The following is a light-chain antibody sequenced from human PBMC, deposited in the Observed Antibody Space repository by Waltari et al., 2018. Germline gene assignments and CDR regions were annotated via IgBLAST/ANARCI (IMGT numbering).Light chain of an antibody. CDR3: QQYGSSPLT. CDR1: QSVSGSY. J-gene: IGKJ4*01. V-gene: IGKV3-20*01. CDR2: GAS. Sequence: IVLTQSPGTLSLSPGELATLSCRASQSVSGSYLAWYQQKPGQAPRLLSYGASSRATGIPDRLGDSGSGTDFTLTISRLEPEDFAVYYCQQYGSSPLTFGGGTKVEIK.